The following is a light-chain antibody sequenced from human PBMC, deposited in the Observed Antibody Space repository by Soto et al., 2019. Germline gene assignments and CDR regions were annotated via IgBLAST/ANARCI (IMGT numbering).Light chain of an antibody. J-gene: IGKJ1*01. CDR3: HQYGYSQWT. Sequence: EIVLTQSPGTLSLSPGERATLSCRASQSVSGSSLAWYQQKPGQAPRLLIFGASSRATGIPDRFSGSGSGTDFTLTISRLEPEDFAVYYCHQYGYSQWTFGQGTKVEIK. V-gene: IGKV3-20*01. CDR1: QSVSGSS. CDR2: GAS.